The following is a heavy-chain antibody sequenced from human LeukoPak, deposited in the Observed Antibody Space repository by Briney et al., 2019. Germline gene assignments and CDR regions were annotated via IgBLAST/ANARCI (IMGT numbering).Heavy chain of an antibody. CDR1: GFTFSTYA. D-gene: IGHD6-19*01. Sequence: GGSLRLSCAASGFTFSTYAMHWVRQAPGKGLEWVAMIWYNGKNKHYADSVKGRFTISRDNPKNTLDLQMNSLRADDTAVYYCVRDPSNSGWAFDYWGQGTLVTVSS. CDR3: VRDPSNSGWAFDY. CDR2: IWYNGKNK. J-gene: IGHJ4*02. V-gene: IGHV3-33*01.